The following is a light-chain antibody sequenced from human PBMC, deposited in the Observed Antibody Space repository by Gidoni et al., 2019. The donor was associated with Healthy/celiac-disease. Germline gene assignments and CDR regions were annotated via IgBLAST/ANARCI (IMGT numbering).Light chain of an antibody. CDR3: QQYYSTRRS. V-gene: IGKV4-1*01. CDR2: WAS. Sequence: IVMTQSPDSLAVSLGERATINRKSSQSVLYSSNNKNYLAWYQQKPGQPPKLLIYWASTRESGVPDRFSGSGSGTDFTLTISSLQAEDVAVYYCQQYYSTRRSFXQXTKLEIK. J-gene: IGKJ2*04. CDR1: QSVLYSSNNKNY.